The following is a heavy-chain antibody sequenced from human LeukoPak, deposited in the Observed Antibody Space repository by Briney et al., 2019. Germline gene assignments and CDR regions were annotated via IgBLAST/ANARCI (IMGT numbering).Heavy chain of an antibody. CDR1: GFTFDDYA. J-gene: IGHJ4*02. D-gene: IGHD6-13*01. CDR2: ISWDGGST. Sequence: PGGSLRLSCAASGFTFDDYAMHWVRQAPGKGLEWVSLISWDGGSTYYADSVKGRFTISRDNSKNSLYLQMNSLRAEDTALYYCAKDDDSSSWYGFDYWGQGTLVTVSS. V-gene: IGHV3-43D*03. CDR3: AKDDDSSSWYGFDY.